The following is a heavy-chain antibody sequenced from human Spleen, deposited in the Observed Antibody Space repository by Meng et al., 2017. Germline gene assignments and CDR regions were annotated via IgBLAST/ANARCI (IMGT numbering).Heavy chain of an antibody. CDR2: INTNTGNP. J-gene: IGHJ4*02. CDR3: ARDSPQQLEID. D-gene: IGHD6-6*01. V-gene: IGHV7-4-1*02. CDR1: GYTFQSYA. Sequence: QGELWAYGDEVKTPVASGKVSCKASGYTFQSYAMNWVRQAPGQGLEWMGWINTNTGNPTYAQGFTGRFVFYLDTSVSTAYLQISSLKAEDTAVYYCARDSPQQLEIDWGQGTLVTVSS.